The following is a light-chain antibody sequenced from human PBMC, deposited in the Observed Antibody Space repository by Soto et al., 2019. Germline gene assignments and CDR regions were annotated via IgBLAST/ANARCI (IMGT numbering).Light chain of an antibody. J-gene: IGLJ2*01. CDR1: SSDVGSYNY. CDR2: DVS. V-gene: IGLV2-14*01. CDR3: SSYTTSSTHVV. Sequence: QSALTQPASVSGSPGQSITISCTGTSSDVGSYNYVSWYQQYPGKAPKLMIYDVSNRPSGVSYRFSGSKSGNTASLTISGLXXXXXXXXXXSSYTTSSTHVVFGGGTKLTVL.